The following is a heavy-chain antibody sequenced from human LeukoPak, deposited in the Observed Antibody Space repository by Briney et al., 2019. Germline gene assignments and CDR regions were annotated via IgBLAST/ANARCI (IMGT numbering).Heavy chain of an antibody. Sequence: GGSLRLSCAASGFTFSSYSMNWVRQAPGKGLEWVSSISSSSSYIYYADSVKGRFTISRDNAKNSPYLQMNSLRAEDTAVYYCARAFGSPALQGAFDIWGQGTMVTVSS. CDR3: ARAFGSPALQGAFDI. CDR1: GFTFSSYS. V-gene: IGHV3-21*01. J-gene: IGHJ3*02. CDR2: ISSSSSYI. D-gene: IGHD3-10*01.